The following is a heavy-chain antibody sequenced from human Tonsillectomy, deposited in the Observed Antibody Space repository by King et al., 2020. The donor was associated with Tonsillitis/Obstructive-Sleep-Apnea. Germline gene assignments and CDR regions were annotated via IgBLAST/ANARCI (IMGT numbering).Heavy chain of an antibody. V-gene: IGHV1-69*12. Sequence: QLVQSGAEVKKPGSSVKVSCKASGGTFSSYAISWVRQAPGQGLEWMGGIIPIFGTANYAQKFQGRVTITADETTSTAYMELSSLRSEDTAVYYCARGRQDSRIVVVPAAIRWFDPWGQGTLVTVSS. CDR1: GGTFSSYA. J-gene: IGHJ5*02. CDR3: ARGRQDSRIVVVPAAIRWFDP. D-gene: IGHD2-2*01. CDR2: IIPIFGTA.